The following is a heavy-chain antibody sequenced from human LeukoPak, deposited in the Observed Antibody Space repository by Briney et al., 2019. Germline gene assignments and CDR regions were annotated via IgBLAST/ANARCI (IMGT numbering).Heavy chain of an antibody. CDR3: ARDPAGNRGNFDY. CDR1: GFTFNHYG. CDR2: IWYDGTNK. V-gene: IGHV3-33*01. Sequence: GRSLRLTCTASGFTFNHYGMHWVRQAPGKRLEWVAGIWYDGTNKYYADSVKGRVTISRDNSRNTLYLQMNSLRVEDTAMYSSARDPAGNRGNFDYWGQGTLVTVSS. D-gene: IGHD6-13*01. J-gene: IGHJ4*02.